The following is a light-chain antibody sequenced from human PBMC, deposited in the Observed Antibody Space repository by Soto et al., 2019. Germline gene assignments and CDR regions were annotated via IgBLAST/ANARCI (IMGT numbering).Light chain of an antibody. Sequence: EIVLTQSPDTLSLSPGERATLSCRASESVTSSHVAWYQQKRGQAPRLLIYVASSKATDIPDRFSGSGSGTDFTLTISRLEPEEFAVYYCQHYGSSSNTFGQGTRLEIK. V-gene: IGKV3-20*01. CDR2: VAS. CDR3: QHYGSSSNT. CDR1: ESVTSSH. J-gene: IGKJ5*01.